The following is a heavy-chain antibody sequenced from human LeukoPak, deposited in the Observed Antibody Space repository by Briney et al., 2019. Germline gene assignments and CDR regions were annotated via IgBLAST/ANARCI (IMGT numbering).Heavy chain of an antibody. D-gene: IGHD3-3*01. V-gene: IGHV1-69*06. CDR2: IIPIFGTA. Sequence: SMKVSCKASGGTFSSYAISWVRQAPGQGLEWMGGIIPIFGTANYAQKFQGRVTITADKSTSTAYMELSSLRSEDTAVYYCANTLITILGDRDAFDIWGQGTMVTVSS. CDR3: ANTLITILGDRDAFDI. J-gene: IGHJ3*02. CDR1: GGTFSSYA.